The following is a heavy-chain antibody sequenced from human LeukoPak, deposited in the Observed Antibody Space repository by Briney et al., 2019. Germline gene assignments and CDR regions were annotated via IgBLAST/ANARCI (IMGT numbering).Heavy chain of an antibody. J-gene: IGHJ3*02. CDR2: IYNSGST. CDR3: ARNISGLGLYSHYAHDPAGAFDI. Sequence: PSETLSLTCTVSGYSMNSVYYWGWIRQPPGKGLEWIGSIYNSGSTSYNPSLKSRVTLSIDTSKNQFSLKLTSVTAADTAVYYCARNISGLGLYSHYAHDPAGAFDIWGQGTMVTVSS. V-gene: IGHV4-38-2*02. D-gene: IGHD5-12*01. CDR1: GYSMNSVYY.